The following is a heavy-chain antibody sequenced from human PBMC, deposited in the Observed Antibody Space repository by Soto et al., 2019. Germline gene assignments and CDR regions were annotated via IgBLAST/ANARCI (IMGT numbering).Heavy chain of an antibody. CDR3: ARHIVVVTANPFADASDI. V-gene: IGHV1-69*06. J-gene: IGHJ3*02. Sequence: SVKVSCKASGGTFSSYAISWVRQAPGQGLEWMGGIIPIFGTANYAQKFQGRVTITADKSTSTAYMELSSLRSEDTAVYYCARHIVVVTANPFADASDIWGQGTMVTVSS. CDR2: IIPIFGTA. CDR1: GGTFSSYA. D-gene: IGHD2-21*02.